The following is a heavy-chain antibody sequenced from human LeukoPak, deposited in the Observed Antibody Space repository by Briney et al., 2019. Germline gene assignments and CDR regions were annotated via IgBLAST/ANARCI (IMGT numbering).Heavy chain of an antibody. Sequence: PSETLSLTCTVSGGSINSYYWSWIRQPPGKGLEWIGYIYYSGSTNYNPSFKSRVTMSVDTSKNQFSLKLSSVTAADTAVYYCARVSCSSTSCRQKAYYYYYMDVWGKGTTVTISS. V-gene: IGHV4-59*12. J-gene: IGHJ6*03. CDR2: IYYSGST. D-gene: IGHD2-2*01. CDR1: GGSINSYY. CDR3: ARVSCSSTSCRQKAYYYYYMDV.